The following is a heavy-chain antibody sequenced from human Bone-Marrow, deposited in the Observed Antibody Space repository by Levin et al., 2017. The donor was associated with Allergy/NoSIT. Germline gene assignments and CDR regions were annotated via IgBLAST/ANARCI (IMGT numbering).Heavy chain of an antibody. J-gene: IGHJ3*02. Sequence: KVSCKGSGYSFASYWISWVRQMPGKGLEWMGKIDPSDSYTNYSPSFQGHVTISIDKSITTAYLQWSSLRASDTAMYYCAAHATWAGGAAFVNWGQGTLVTVSS. D-gene: IGHD1-26*01. CDR1: GYSFASYW. V-gene: IGHV5-10-1*01. CDR2: IDPSDSYT. CDR3: AAHATWAGGAAFVN.